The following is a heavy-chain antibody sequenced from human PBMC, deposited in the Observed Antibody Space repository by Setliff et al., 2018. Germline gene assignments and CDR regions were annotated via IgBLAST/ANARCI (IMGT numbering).Heavy chain of an antibody. J-gene: IGHJ4*02. Sequence: SETLSLTCTVSDDSISSRHYYWSWIRQPAGKGLEWLGHIYTSWSTNYNPSLKSRVTISIDTSKDQFSLKLISMTAADTAVYYCARGRNIAARLLDSWGQGALVTVSS. D-gene: IGHD6-6*01. CDR2: IYTSWST. CDR1: DDSISSRHYY. V-gene: IGHV4-61*09. CDR3: ARGRNIAARLLDS.